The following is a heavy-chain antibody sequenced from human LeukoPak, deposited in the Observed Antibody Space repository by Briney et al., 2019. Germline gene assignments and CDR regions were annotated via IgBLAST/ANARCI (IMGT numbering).Heavy chain of an antibody. CDR2: ISSSGSTI. Sequence: GGSLRLSCAASGFTFSNYYMSWIRQAPGKGLEWVSYISSSGSTIYYADSVKGRFTISRDDSKNTFYLQMNSLRAEDTAVYYCAKANRDHLSHYYGVDVWGQGTTVVVSS. V-gene: IGHV3-11*04. D-gene: IGHD3-10*01. CDR3: AKANRDHLSHYYGVDV. CDR1: GFTFSNYY. J-gene: IGHJ6*02.